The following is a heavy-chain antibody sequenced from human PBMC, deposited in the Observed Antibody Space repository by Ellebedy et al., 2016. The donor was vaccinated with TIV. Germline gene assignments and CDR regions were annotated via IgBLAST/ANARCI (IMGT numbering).Heavy chain of an antibody. V-gene: IGHV3-23*01. CDR1: GFTFSSYA. CDR2: ISGNGGGI. J-gene: IGHJ3*02. CDR3: AKDSGSYDGYAFDI. Sequence: PGGSLRFSCAASGFTFSSYAMSWVRQAPGKGLEWVSTISGNGGGIYYADSVKGRFTISRDNSKNTLYLQMNSLRADDTAVYYCAKDSGSYDGYAFDIWGQGTMVTVSS. D-gene: IGHD1-26*01.